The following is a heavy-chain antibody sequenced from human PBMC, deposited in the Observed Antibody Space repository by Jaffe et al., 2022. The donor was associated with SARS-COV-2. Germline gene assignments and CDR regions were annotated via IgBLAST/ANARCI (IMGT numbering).Heavy chain of an antibody. CDR1: GFDFRSYS. D-gene: IGHD3-22*01. CDR3: TRDIRPPRGYGVD. V-gene: IGHV3-21*02. J-gene: IGHJ4*02. Sequence: EGRLVESGGGPVRPGGSRTLSCTASGFDFRSYSLNWVRQTPGKGLEWIASINSVGSYIDYADSVEGRFTVSRDNAKDSLFLHMKSVTAEDSAIYYCTRDIRPPRGYGVDWGQGTQVTVSS. CDR2: INSVGSYI.